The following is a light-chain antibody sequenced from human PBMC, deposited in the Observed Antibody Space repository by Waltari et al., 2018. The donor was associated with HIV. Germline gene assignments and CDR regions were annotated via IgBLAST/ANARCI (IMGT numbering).Light chain of an antibody. CDR3: LQHNSYPWT. V-gene: IGKV1-17*01. Sequence: DIQMTQSPTSLSASMGDRVTITCRADPDIGNDLSWFQLQPGKDPNRLLYGASRVQNGVPSRFRGRGSGSEFTLTSSSLQPDDFAAYYCLQHNSYPWTFGLGTQVE. CDR2: GAS. J-gene: IGKJ1*01. CDR1: PDIGND.